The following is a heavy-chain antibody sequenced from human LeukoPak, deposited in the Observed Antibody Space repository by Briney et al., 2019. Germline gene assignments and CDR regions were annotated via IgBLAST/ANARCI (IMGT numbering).Heavy chain of an antibody. CDR2: INHSGST. J-gene: IGHJ5*02. V-gene: IGHV4-34*01. D-gene: IGHD3-16*02. CDR1: GGSFSGYY. Sequence: SETLSLTCAVYGGSFSGYYWSWIRQPPGKGLEWIGEINHSGSTNYNPYLKSRVTISVDTSKNQFSLKLSSVTAADTAVYYCARGQRLRLGELSLVFDPWGQGTLVTVSS. CDR3: ARGQRLRLGELSLVFDP.